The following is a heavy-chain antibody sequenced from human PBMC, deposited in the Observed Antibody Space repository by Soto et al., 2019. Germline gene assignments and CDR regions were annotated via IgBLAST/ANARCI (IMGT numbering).Heavy chain of an antibody. CDR3: AKDQITIFGVDRLYYYYGIDV. Sequence: GGSLRLSCAASGFTFSSYAMSWVRQAPGKGLEWVSAISGSGGSTYYADSVKGRFTISRDNSKNTLYLQMNSLRAEDTAVYYCAKDQITIFGVDRLYYYYGIDVWGQGTTVTVYS. D-gene: IGHD3-3*01. CDR1: GFTFSSYA. V-gene: IGHV3-23*01. CDR2: ISGSGGST. J-gene: IGHJ6*02.